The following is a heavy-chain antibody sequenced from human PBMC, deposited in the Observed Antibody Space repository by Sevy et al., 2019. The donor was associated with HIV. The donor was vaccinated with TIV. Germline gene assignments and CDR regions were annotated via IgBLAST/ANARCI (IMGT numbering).Heavy chain of an antibody. CDR3: ARLGGDSYGPGTFDY. Sequence: SETLSLTCTVSGGSISSYYWSWIRQPPGKGLEWIGYIYYSGSTNYNPSLKSRVTISVDTSKNQFSLKLSSVTAADTAVYYCARLGGDSYGPGTFDYWGQGTLVTVSS. CDR1: GGSISSYY. J-gene: IGHJ4*02. V-gene: IGHV4-59*01. CDR2: IYYSGST. D-gene: IGHD5-18*01.